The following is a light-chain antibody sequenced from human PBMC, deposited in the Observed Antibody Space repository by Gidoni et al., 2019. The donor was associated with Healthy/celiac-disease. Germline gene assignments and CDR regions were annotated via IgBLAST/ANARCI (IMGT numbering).Light chain of an antibody. CDR2: INN. Sequence: QSALTQPHSASGTPGQRVTITCSGSSSNIGSNTVNWYQQLPGTAHKLLIYINNQRPSGVPDRFSGSQSGTSASLTISGLQSEDEADYYCAAWDDSLNGWVCGGGTKLTVL. CDR1: SSNIGSNT. CDR3: AAWDDSLNGWV. V-gene: IGLV1-44*01. J-gene: IGLJ3*02.